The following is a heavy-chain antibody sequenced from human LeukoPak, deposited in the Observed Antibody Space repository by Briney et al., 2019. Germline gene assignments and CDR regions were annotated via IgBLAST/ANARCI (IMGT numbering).Heavy chain of an antibody. CDR3: ARHSPDYGSGTYFDY. V-gene: IGHV4-39*01. Sequence: SETLSLTCTVSGGSISSSVYYWGCIRQPPGKGLEWIGSVYYSGSTSGTTYYNPSLKSRVTISVDKSKNQFSLKLSSVTAADTAVYYCARHSPDYGSGTYFDYWGQGTLVTVSS. D-gene: IGHD3-10*01. CDR2: VYYSGST. CDR1: GGSISSSVYY. J-gene: IGHJ4*02.